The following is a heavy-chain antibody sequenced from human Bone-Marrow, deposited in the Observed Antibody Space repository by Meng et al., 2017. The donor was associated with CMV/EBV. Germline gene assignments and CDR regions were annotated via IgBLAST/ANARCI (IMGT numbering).Heavy chain of an antibody. J-gene: IGHJ5*02. CDR2: ISGSSDRT. CDR1: GFTVSSYS. D-gene: IGHD4-17*01. Sequence: GFTVSSYSMSWVRQAPGKAPEWVSTISGSSDRTSFADSVKGRFTISRDNSKNTLYLQMNGLRAEDTAMYYCAPVGGWGTGTPTTMITWGQGTLVTVSS. CDR3: APVGGWGTGTPTTMIT. V-gene: IGHV3-23*01.